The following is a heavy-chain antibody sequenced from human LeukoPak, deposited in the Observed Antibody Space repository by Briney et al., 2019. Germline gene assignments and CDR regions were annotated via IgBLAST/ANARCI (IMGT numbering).Heavy chain of an antibody. Sequence: GGSLRLSCAASGFTFSSYAMSWVRQAPGKGLEWVSGISSSGGSTYYADSVKGRFTISRDNSKHTLFLQMSSLRAEDTAVYYCAKGSQLDLGAGESYYYGMGVWGQGTTVTVSS. J-gene: IGHJ6*02. D-gene: IGHD3-10*01. CDR2: ISSSGGST. CDR3: AKGSQLDLGAGESYYYGMGV. CDR1: GFTFSSYA. V-gene: IGHV3-23*01.